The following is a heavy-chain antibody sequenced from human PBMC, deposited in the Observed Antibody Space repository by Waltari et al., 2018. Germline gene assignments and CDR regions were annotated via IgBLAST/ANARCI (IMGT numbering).Heavy chain of an antibody. CDR3: ANLGGYSYGIDY. D-gene: IGHD5-18*01. V-gene: IGHV3-23*01. J-gene: IGHJ4*02. CDR2: ICGSGGST. CDR1: GFTFSSYA. Sequence: EVQLLESGGGLVQPGGSLSLSCAASGFTFSSYAMSWVRQAPGKGLEWVSAICGSGGSTYYADSVKGRFTISRDNSKNTLYLQMNSLRAEDTAVYYCANLGGYSYGIDYWGQGTLVTVSS.